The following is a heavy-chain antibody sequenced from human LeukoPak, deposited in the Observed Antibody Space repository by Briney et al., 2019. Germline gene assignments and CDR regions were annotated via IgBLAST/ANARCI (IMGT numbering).Heavy chain of an antibody. CDR3: ARKTTTGPTKAAFDI. Sequence: SETLSLTRTVSGDSISSSSYYWGWIRQPPGKGLEWIGHIYYSGGIYYNPSLKSRVTMSVDTSKNQFSLRLSSVTAVDTAVYYCARKTTTGPTKAAFDIWGQGTMLTVSS. J-gene: IGHJ3*02. V-gene: IGHV4-39*07. D-gene: IGHD4-17*01. CDR2: IYYSGGI. CDR1: GDSISSSSYY.